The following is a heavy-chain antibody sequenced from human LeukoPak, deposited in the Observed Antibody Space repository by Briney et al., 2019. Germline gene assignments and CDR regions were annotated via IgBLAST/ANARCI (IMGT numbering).Heavy chain of an antibody. CDR2: IKKDGSEK. CDR3: TTDTWYSAGH. J-gene: IGHJ4*02. CDR1: GFTFSSYW. D-gene: IGHD2-15*01. Sequence: GGSLRLSCAASGFTFSSYWMAWIRQAPGKGLEWVAIIKKDGSEKYYVDSMKGRFTISRDNAKNSLYLQMNSLRAEDTAIYYCTTDTWYSAGHWGQGTLVTVSS. V-gene: IGHV3-7*03.